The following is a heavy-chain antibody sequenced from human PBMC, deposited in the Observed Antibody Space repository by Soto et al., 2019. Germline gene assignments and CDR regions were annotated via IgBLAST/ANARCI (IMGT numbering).Heavy chain of an antibody. D-gene: IGHD5-18*01. CDR1: GGSISSGGYY. CDR3: ARGGYSYGLAHWFDP. CDR2: IYYSGST. Sequence: SETLSLTCTVSGGSISSGGYYWSWIRQHPGKGLEWIGYIYYSGSTYYNPSLKSRVTISVDTSKNQFSLKLSSVTAAETAVYYCARGGYSYGLAHWFDPWGQGTLVTVSS. J-gene: IGHJ5*02. V-gene: IGHV4-31*03.